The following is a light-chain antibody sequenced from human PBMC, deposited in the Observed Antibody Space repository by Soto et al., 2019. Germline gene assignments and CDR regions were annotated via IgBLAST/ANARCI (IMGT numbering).Light chain of an antibody. J-gene: IGLJ2*01. CDR2: DVN. CDR3: SSYTSTNYVI. V-gene: IGLV2-11*01. CDR1: SSDIGAYIY. Sequence: QSALTQPRSVSGSPGQSVTISCTGTSSDIGAYIYVSWYQQHPGKAPKLMTYDVNKRPSGVPDRFSGSKSGNTASLTISGLQTEDEADYYCSSYTSTNYVIFGGGTQLTVL.